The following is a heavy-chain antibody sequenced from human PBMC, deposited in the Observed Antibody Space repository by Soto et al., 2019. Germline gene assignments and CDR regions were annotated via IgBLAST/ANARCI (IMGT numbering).Heavy chain of an antibody. D-gene: IGHD3-10*01. V-gene: IGHV5-51*01. J-gene: IGHJ4*02. Sequence: GESLQISCGGFGFTCIDHFIACILQMPGKGLELMGMMYVGDSDTRYSPSFQGQVTISADKSISTAYLQWSSLKASDTAMYYCARRGVTITAPDYWGQGTLVTGYS. CDR3: ARRGVTITAPDY. CDR1: GFTCIDHF. CDR2: MYVGDSDT.